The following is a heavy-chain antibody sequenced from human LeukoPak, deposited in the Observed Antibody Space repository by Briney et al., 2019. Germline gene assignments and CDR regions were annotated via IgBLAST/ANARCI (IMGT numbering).Heavy chain of an antibody. D-gene: IGHD3-22*01. CDR2: IWYDGSNK. J-gene: IGHJ4*02. CDR3: ARDYYYDSSGYWDYYFDY. Sequence: GGSLRLSCAASGFTFSRFGMHWVRQAPGKGLEWVAVIWYDGSNKYYADSVKGRVTISRDNSKNTLYLEMNSLRAEDTAVYYCARDYYYDSSGYWDYYFDYWGQGTLVSVSS. V-gene: IGHV3-33*01. CDR1: GFTFSRFG.